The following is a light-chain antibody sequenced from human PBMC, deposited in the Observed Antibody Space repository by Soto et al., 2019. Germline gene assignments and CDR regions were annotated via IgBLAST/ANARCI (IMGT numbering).Light chain of an antibody. CDR2: NND. V-gene: IGLV1-47*02. Sequence: QSVLTQPPSASGTPGQRVTMSCSGSGSNIGPNYVYWFQQFPGTAPKLLIYNNDQRPSGVPDRFSGSKSSTSASLDISGLRSEDEADYYCAAWDDSLSGRVFGGGTKLTVL. J-gene: IGLJ3*02. CDR1: GSNIGPNY. CDR3: AAWDDSLSGRV.